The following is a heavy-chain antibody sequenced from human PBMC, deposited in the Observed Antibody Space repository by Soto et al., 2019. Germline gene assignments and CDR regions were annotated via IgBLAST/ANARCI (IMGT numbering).Heavy chain of an antibody. J-gene: IGHJ6*03. D-gene: IGHD6-13*01. V-gene: IGHV4-59*01. CDR2: IDYSGST. CDR3: ARLRCSSRWYCNYMHV. Sequence: QVQLQESGPGLVKPSETLSLTCTVSGGSIKSSDWSWIRQPPGKGLEWIGYIDYSGSTNYNPSLKRRLTISVDTSQNQFSLKLKSVSAADTAVYYCARLRCSSRWYCNYMHVWGKGTTVTVSS. CDR1: GGSIKSSD.